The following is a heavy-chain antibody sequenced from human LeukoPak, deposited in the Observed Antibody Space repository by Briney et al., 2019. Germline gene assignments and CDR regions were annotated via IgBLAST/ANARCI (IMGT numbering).Heavy chain of an antibody. CDR1: GFTFSSYS. CDR3: AKPHGHIVVVVAAVDF. CDR2: ISGSGGST. J-gene: IGHJ4*02. D-gene: IGHD2-15*01. Sequence: GGSLRLSCAASGFTFSSYSMNWVRQAPGKGLEWVSAISGSGGSTYYADSVKGRFTISRDNSKNTPYLQMNSLRAEDTAVYYCAKPHGHIVVVVAAVDFWGQGTLVTVSS. V-gene: IGHV3-23*01.